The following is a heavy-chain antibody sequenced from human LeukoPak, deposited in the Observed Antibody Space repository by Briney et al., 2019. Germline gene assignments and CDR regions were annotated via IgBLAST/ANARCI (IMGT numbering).Heavy chain of an antibody. Sequence: SGTLSLTCTVSGGSSTSYFWSWVRQSPGKGLEWIGYIYNSGNTNYNPSLKSRVTISRDMSRNQFSLQLRSVTAADTAVYYCARVSGSGWCYFDHWGQGTLVTVSS. CDR2: IYNSGNT. V-gene: IGHV4-59*01. CDR3: ARVSGSGWCYFDH. CDR1: GGSSTSYF. D-gene: IGHD6-19*01. J-gene: IGHJ4*02.